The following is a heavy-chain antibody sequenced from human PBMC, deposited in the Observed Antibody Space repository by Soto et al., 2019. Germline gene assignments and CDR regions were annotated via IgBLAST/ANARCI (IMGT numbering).Heavy chain of an antibody. CDR1: RGSVSSSNW. V-gene: IGHV4-4*02. J-gene: IGHJ5*02. Sequence: PSETLSLTCIVSRGSVSSSNWWSWVLQPPGKGLEWIGEIYHSGSTTYNPSLKSRATISLDKSENQFSLRLKSVTAADTAVYYCASVGSDYDNSGYYLPWGPGTLVTVSS. CDR2: IYHSGST. CDR3: ASVGSDYDNSGYYLP. D-gene: IGHD3-22*01.